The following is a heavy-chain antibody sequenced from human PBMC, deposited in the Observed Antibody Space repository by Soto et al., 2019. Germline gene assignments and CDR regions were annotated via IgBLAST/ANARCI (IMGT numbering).Heavy chain of an antibody. J-gene: IGHJ4*02. D-gene: IGHD3-9*01. V-gene: IGHV6-1*01. Sequence: GAISGGEVSYNSAAGDWIRKSPSRGLEWLGRTYYRSKWYNDYAVSVKSRITINPDTSKDQFSLQLNSVTPEDTAVYYCARASGYYFDYWGQGPLGTVSS. CDR1: GGEVSYNSAA. CDR3: ARASGYYFDY. CDR2: TYYRSKWYN.